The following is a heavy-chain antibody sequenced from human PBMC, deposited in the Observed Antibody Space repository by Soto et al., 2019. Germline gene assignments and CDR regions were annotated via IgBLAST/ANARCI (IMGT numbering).Heavy chain of an antibody. J-gene: IGHJ4*02. CDR1: GFTFSSYA. Sequence: GGSLRLSCAASGFTFSSYAMSWVRQAPGKGLEWVSAISGSGGSTYYADSVKGRFTISRDNSKNTLYLQMNSLRAEDTAVYYCAKDSSSSGWPYYFDYWGQGTLVTVSS. CDR2: ISGSGGST. D-gene: IGHD6-19*01. CDR3: AKDSSSSGWPYYFDY. V-gene: IGHV3-23*01.